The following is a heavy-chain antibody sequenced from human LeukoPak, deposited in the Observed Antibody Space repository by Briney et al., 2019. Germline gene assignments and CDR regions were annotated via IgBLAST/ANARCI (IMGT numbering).Heavy chain of an antibody. Sequence: SGPTLVKPTQTLTLTSTFSGFSLSTTGVAVGWIRQPPGKALEWLALIYWDEDKHYSPSLKSRLTITKDTSKNQVVITVSNMDPVDTATYYCAHRPNDYDSGGYPKYYFDYWGQGTLVTVSS. CDR1: GFSLSTTGVA. D-gene: IGHD3-22*01. CDR3: AHRPNDYDSGGYPKYYFDY. V-gene: IGHV2-5*02. J-gene: IGHJ4*02. CDR2: IYWDEDK.